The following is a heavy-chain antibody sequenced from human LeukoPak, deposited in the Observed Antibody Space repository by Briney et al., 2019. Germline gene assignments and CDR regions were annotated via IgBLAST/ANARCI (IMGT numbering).Heavy chain of an antibody. Sequence: GGSLRLSCTASGFTFGDYAMSWFRQAPGKGLEWVGFIRSKAYGGTTEYAASVKGRFTISRDDSKSIAYLQMNSLKTEDTAVYYCTRDLAVAGSSDAFDIWGQGTMVTVSS. CDR3: TRDLAVAGSSDAFDI. V-gene: IGHV3-49*03. CDR2: IRSKAYGGTT. CDR1: GFTFGDYA. D-gene: IGHD6-19*01. J-gene: IGHJ3*02.